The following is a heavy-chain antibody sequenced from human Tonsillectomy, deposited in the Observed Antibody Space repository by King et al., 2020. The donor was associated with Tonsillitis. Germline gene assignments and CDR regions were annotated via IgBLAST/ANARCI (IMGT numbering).Heavy chain of an antibody. Sequence: VQLVESGGALVQPGGSLRLSCAASGFSFRTYWMHWVRQGPGRGLVWVSHINRDWNGTGYADSVKGRLTIYRDNAKNILYLQMNSLRVEDTDVYYCVRDRGKLVGGGFAPWGRGTLVTVSS. D-gene: IGHD2-15*01. V-gene: IGHV3-74*01. CDR1: GFSFRTYW. CDR2: INRDWNGT. J-gene: IGHJ5*02. CDR3: VRDRGKLVGGGFAP.